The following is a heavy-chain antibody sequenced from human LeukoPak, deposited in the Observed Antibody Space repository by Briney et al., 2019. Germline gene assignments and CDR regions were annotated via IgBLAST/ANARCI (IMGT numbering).Heavy chain of an antibody. D-gene: IGHD3-22*01. CDR1: GGSISTSNYY. CDR2: IYYGENT. Sequence: ASETLSLTCTVSGGSISTSNYYWGWIRQPPGKGLEWIGNIYYGENTYYNPSLKSRVTISIDTSKNQFYLKLSSLTAADTAVYYCARRDDSSGYHKVFDYWGPGTLVTVSS. V-gene: IGHV4-39*01. J-gene: IGHJ4*02. CDR3: ARRDDSSGYHKVFDY.